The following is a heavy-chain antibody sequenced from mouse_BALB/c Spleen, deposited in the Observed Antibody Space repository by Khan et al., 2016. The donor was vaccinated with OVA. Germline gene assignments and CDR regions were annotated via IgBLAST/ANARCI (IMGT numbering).Heavy chain of an antibody. Sequence: GELVESGGGLVKPGGSLKVSCAASGFTFSNYAMSWVRQSPEKRLEWVASISSGGTSYYIDSAKGRFTISRDNARNILYLQMSSLRSEDTANYYCARDYWFVYWGQGTLVTVSA. CDR3: ARDYWFVY. V-gene: IGHV5-6-5*01. CDR2: ISSGGTS. CDR1: GFTFSNYA. J-gene: IGHJ3*01.